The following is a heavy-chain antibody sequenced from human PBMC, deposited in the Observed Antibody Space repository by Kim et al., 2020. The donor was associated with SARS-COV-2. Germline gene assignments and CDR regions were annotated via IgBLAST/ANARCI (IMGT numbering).Heavy chain of an antibody. V-gene: IGHV3-23*01. D-gene: IGHD4-17*01. J-gene: IGHJ3*02. Sequence: GGSLRLSCAASGFTFSSYAMTWVRQAPGKGLEWVSAISGSGASTYYADSVKGRFTISRDNSKNTLYLQMNSLRAEDTAVYYCAKSFSLSYYGDYAPGAFDIWGQGTLVTVSS. CDR3: AKSFSLSYYGDYAPGAFDI. CDR1: GFTFSSYA. CDR2: ISGSGAST.